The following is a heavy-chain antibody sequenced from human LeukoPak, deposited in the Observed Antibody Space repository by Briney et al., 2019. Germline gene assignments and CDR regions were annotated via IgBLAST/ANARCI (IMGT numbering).Heavy chain of an antibody. CDR3: ARHVRKRGIAVAGTPGWFDP. D-gene: IGHD6-19*01. J-gene: IGHJ5*02. CDR2: IYYSGTT. CDR1: GGSISTYY. V-gene: IGHV4-59*08. Sequence: SETLSLTCTVSGGSISTYYWNWIRRPPGKGLEWIGYIYYSGTTNYNPSLKSRVSMSVDTSKNQFSLKLSSVTAADTAVYYCARHVRKRGIAVAGTPGWFDPWGQGTLVTVSS.